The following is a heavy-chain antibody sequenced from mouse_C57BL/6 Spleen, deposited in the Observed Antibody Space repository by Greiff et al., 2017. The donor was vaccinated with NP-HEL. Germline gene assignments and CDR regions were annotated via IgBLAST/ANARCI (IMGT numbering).Heavy chain of an antibody. V-gene: IGHV1-4*01. Sequence: VKLVESGAELARPGASVKMSCKASGYTFTSYTMHWVKQRPGQGLEWIGYINPSSGYTKYNQKFKDKATLTADKSSSTAYMQLSSLTSEDSAVYYCAREQGYYYGSSGYFDYWGQGTTLTVSS. CDR3: AREQGYYYGSSGYFDY. J-gene: IGHJ2*01. CDR2: INPSSGYT. CDR1: GYTFTSYT. D-gene: IGHD1-1*01.